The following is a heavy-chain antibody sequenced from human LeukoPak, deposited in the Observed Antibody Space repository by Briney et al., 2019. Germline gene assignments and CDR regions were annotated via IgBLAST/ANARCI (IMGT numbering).Heavy chain of an antibody. V-gene: IGHV3-23*01. CDR2: ISGSGGST. Sequence: GGSLRLSCAASGFTFSSYAMSWVRQGPGKGLEGVSAISGSGGSTYYADSVKGRFTISRDNSKNTLYLQMNSLRAEDTAVYYCAKGHYGDYVPVDYWGQGTLVTVSS. D-gene: IGHD4-17*01. J-gene: IGHJ4*02. CDR3: AKGHYGDYVPVDY. CDR1: GFTFSSYA.